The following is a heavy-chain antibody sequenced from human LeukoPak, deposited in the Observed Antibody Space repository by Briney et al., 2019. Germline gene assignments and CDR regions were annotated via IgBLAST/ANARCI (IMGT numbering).Heavy chain of an antibody. CDR3: ARYIVVVVAATAGAFDI. Sequence: SETLSLTCTVSGGSISSGGYYWSWIRQHPGKGLEWIGYIYYSGSTYYNPSLKSRVTISVDTSKNQFSLKLSSVTAADTAVYYCARYIVVVVAATAGAFDIWGQGTMVTVSS. CDR1: GGSISSGGYY. J-gene: IGHJ3*02. D-gene: IGHD2-15*01. V-gene: IGHV4-31*03. CDR2: IYYSGST.